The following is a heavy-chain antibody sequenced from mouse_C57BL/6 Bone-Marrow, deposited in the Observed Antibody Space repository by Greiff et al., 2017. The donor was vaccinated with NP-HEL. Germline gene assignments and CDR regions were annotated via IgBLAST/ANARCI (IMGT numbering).Heavy chain of an antibody. Sequence: QVTLKVSGPGILQSSQTLSLTCSFSGFSLSTSGMGLSWLRHPPGKGLDWLPPLYWDDANPYNPYLKSRLTISKDTSRNQVFLKITSVDTADTATYYCARSLITTVVAGDAMDYWGQGTSVTVSS. CDR3: ARSLITTVVAGDAMDY. D-gene: IGHD1-1*01. CDR1: GFSLSTSGMG. J-gene: IGHJ4*01. V-gene: IGHV8-12*01. CDR2: LYWDDAN.